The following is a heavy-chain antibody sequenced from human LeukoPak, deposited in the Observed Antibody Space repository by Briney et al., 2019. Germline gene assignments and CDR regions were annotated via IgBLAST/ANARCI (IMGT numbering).Heavy chain of an antibody. Sequence: VGSLRLSCTASGFTIGNRWMHWVRQAPGRGLVWVARIFGDATGASYADSVKGRFSISRDNAKNTLYLEINNLRVEDTAVYYCARGHVFGSIQHGDYWGQGTLAIVSS. CDR1: GFTIGNRW. J-gene: IGHJ4*02. V-gene: IGHV3-74*01. CDR3: ARGHVFGSIQHGDY. D-gene: IGHD3-10*01. CDR2: IFGDATGA.